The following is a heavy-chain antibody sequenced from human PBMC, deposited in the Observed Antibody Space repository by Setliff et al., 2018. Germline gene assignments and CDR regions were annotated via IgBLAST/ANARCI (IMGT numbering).Heavy chain of an antibody. D-gene: IGHD5-18*01. CDR2: TIPMFGST. J-gene: IGHJ6*03. Sequence: SVKVSCKASGDTFRSHGISWVRQAPGQGLEWMGGTIPMFGSTSYAQKFQERVTIIKDESTSTAYMEVSSLRTEDTAVYYCAREGVDTRSSTDYRYYMDVWGKGATVTVSS. V-gene: IGHV1-69*05. CDR3: AREGVDTRSSTDYRYYMDV. CDR1: GDTFRSHG.